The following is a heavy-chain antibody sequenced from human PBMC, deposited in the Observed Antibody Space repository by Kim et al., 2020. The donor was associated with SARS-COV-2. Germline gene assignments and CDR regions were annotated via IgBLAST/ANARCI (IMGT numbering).Heavy chain of an antibody. J-gene: IGHJ4*02. D-gene: IGHD3-10*01. CDR3: VKDLYYGSGSYYTFYFDY. V-gene: IGHV3-64D*06. Sequence: KGRFTISRDNSKNTLYLQMSSLRAEDTAVYYCVKDLYYGSGSYYTFYFDYWGQGTLVTVSS.